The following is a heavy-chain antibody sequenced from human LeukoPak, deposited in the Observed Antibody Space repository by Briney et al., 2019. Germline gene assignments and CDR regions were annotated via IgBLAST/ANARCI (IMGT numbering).Heavy chain of an antibody. CDR3: ARDSTKKALVVPATPHY. J-gene: IGHJ4*02. Sequence: ASVKVSCKASGYTFTTYALHWVRQPPGQRLEWMGWINAGNGNTKYSQKFQDRVTITRDTSANTAYMELSSLRSEDTAVYYCARDSTKKALVVPATPHYWGQGTLVTVTS. CDR1: GYTFTTYA. CDR2: INAGNGNT. V-gene: IGHV1-3*01. D-gene: IGHD2-15*01.